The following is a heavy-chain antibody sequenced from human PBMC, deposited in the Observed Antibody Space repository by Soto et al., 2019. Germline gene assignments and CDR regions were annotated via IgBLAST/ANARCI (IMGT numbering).Heavy chain of an antibody. D-gene: IGHD4-17*01. CDR1: GFTFTTFG. V-gene: IGHV3-30*18. CDR2: ISYDGHNK. Sequence: QVQLVESGGGVVQPGGSLRLSCTASGFTFTTFGIHWVRQAPGKGLEWGALISYDGHNKYYSDSVKGRFTISRDNYKNALSLQLTSLRAEDTAVYYCAKDLQAYGDYNYYYYGMDVWGQGTTVSVSS. CDR3: AKDLQAYGDYNYYYYGMDV. J-gene: IGHJ6*02.